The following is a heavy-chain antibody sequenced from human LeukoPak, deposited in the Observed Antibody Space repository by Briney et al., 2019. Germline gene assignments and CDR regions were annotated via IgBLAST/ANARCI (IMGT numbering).Heavy chain of an antibody. CDR2: IYYSGST. CDR1: GGSISSSSYY. J-gene: IGHJ4*02. CDR3: ARLPDSGSLDY. D-gene: IGHD1-26*01. V-gene: IGHV4-39*01. Sequence: ETLSLTCTVSGGSISSSSYYWGWIRQPPGKGLEWIGSIYYSGSTYYNPSLKSRVTISVDTSKNQFSLKLSSVTAADTAVYYCARLPDSGSLDYWGQGTLGTVSS.